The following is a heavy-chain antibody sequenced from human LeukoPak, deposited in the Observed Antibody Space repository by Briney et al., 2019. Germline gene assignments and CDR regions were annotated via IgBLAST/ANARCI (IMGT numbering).Heavy chain of an antibody. D-gene: IGHD6-6*01. CDR3: ARDEYSNSSSYPDY. Sequence: GGCLRLSCAASGFTFNSYAMHWVRQAPGKGLEWVAIISYDGSNKYYADSVKGRLTISRDNSKNTLYLQMNSLRAEDSAVYYCARDEYSNSSSYPDYWGQGTLVTVSS. J-gene: IGHJ4*02. CDR2: ISYDGSNK. CDR1: GFTFNSYA. V-gene: IGHV3-30-3*01.